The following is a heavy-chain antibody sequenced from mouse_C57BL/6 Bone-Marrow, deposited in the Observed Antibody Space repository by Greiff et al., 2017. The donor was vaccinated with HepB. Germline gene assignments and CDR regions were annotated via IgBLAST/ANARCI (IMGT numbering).Heavy chain of an antibody. D-gene: IGHD1-1*01. CDR1: GYSITSGYY. CDR3: ARDGRGFAY. Sequence: EVQVVESGPGLVKPSQSLSLTCSVTGYSITSGYYWNWIRQFPGNKLEWMGYISYDGSNNYNPSLKNRISITRDTSKNQFFLKLNSVTTEDTATYYCARDGRGFAYWGQGTLVTVSA. V-gene: IGHV3-6*01. CDR2: ISYDGSN. J-gene: IGHJ3*01.